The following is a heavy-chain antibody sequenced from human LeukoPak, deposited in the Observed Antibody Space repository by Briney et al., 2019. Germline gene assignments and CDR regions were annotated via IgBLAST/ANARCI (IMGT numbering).Heavy chain of an antibody. D-gene: IGHD4-17*01. CDR3: ARAVYYYYMDV. Sequence: PSETLSLTCTVSGGSISSSSYYWSWIRQPPGKGLEWIGEINHSGSTNYNPSLKSRVTISVDTSKNQFSLKLSSVTAADTAVYYCARAVYYYYMDVWGKGTTVTVSS. V-gene: IGHV4-39*07. J-gene: IGHJ6*03. CDR2: INHSGST. CDR1: GGSISSSSYY.